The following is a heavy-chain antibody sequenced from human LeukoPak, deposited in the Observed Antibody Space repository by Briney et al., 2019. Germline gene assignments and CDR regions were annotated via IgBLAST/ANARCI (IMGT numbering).Heavy chain of an antibody. CDR3: ARRGSSSSFDY. D-gene: IGHD6-6*01. V-gene: IGHV3-48*01. CDR2: IGGSTSTI. CDR1: GFTFSSYS. Sequence: PGGSLRLSCAASGFTFSSYSMNWVRQAPGKGLEWISHIGGSTSTIYYADSVKGRFTISRDNAKNSLYLLMNSLRAEDSAVYYCARRGSSSSFDYWGPGTLVTVSS. J-gene: IGHJ4*02.